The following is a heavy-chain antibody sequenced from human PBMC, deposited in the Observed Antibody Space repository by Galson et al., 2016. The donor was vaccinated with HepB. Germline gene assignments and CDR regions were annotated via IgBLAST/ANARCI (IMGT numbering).Heavy chain of an antibody. CDR2: IFHSGIT. J-gene: IGHJ5*02. D-gene: IGHD3-10*01. Sequence: SETLSLTCAVHGASFRGYFWTWIRQPQGKGLEWIGEIFHSGITNYNPSLKSRVTMSVDTSKNHFSLNLSSVTAADTAIYYCARKAGTYFGVRRLDPWGQGTTVTVSS. CDR1: GASFRGYF. CDR3: ARKAGTYFGVRRLDP. V-gene: IGHV4-34*12.